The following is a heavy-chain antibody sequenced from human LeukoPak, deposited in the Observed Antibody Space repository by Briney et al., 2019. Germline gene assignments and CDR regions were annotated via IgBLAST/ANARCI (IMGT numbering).Heavy chain of an antibody. V-gene: IGHV1-2*02. D-gene: IGHD5-18*01. CDR2: INPNSGDT. CDR1: GYTFTGDY. CDR3: ARGTAMGRWSLDY. J-gene: IGHJ4*02. Sequence: ASLKVSCTASGYTFTGDYVHWVRQAPGQGLEWMGWINPNSGDTNYPHKFQDRVTMTRDTTISTAYMELNRLKSDDTAVYYCARGTAMGRWSLDYWGQGTLVTVSS.